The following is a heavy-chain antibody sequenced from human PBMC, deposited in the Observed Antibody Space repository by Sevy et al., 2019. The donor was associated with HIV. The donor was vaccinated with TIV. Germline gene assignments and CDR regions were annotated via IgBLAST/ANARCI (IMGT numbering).Heavy chain of an antibody. D-gene: IGHD3-22*01. V-gene: IGHV4-30-4*01. J-gene: IGHJ4*02. CDR1: GGSISSGDYY. CDR2: IYYSGST. CDR3: ARWGGYYDGSGYGGGDY. Sequence: SETLSLTCTVSGGSISSGDYYWSWIRQPPGKGLEWIGYIYYSGSTYYNPSLKSRVTISVDTSKNQFSLKLSSVTAADTAGYYCARWGGYYDGSGYGGGDYWGQGTLVTVSS.